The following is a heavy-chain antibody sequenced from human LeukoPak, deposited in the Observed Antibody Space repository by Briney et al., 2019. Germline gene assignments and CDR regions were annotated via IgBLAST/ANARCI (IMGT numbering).Heavy chain of an antibody. V-gene: IGHV1-24*01. CDR2: SDPEDGER. J-gene: IGHJ5*02. D-gene: IGHD3-22*01. Sequence: EASGKVCCKVAGYTLTELSMRRVRQTPGKGLEWMGGSDPEDGERIYAQKVQVRVTMTEDTSTDTAYMELSSLRSEDTAVYYCATSLVPDSSGYYQNWFDPWGQGTLVTVSS. CDR3: ATSLVPDSSGYYQNWFDP. CDR1: GYTLTELS.